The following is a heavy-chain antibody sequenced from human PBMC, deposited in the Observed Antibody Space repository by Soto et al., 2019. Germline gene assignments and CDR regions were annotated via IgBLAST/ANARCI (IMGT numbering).Heavy chain of an antibody. CDR1: GYTFTSYD. J-gene: IGHJ6*02. Sequence: QVQLVQSGAEVKKPGASVKVSCKASGYTFTSYDINWVRQATGQGLEWMGWMNPNSGNTGYAQKFQGRVTMTRNTSRSTAYMELSSRRSEDTAVYYGARWPDGYYYYGMDVWGQGTTVTVSS. V-gene: IGHV1-8*01. CDR3: ARWPDGYYYYGMDV. CDR2: MNPNSGNT.